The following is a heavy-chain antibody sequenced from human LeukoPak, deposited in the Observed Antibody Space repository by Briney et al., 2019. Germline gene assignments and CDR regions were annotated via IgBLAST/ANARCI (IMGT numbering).Heavy chain of an antibody. D-gene: IGHD3-22*01. Sequence: SETLSLTCTVSGGSISSSSYYWGWIRQPPGKGLEWIGSIYYSGSTYYNPSLKSRVTISVDTSKNQFSLKLSSVTAADTAVYYCARGRRRYYYDSSGYYPYWGQGTLVTVSS. V-gene: IGHV4-39*01. CDR1: GGSISSSSYY. CDR3: ARGRRRYYYDSSGYYPY. CDR2: IYYSGST. J-gene: IGHJ4*02.